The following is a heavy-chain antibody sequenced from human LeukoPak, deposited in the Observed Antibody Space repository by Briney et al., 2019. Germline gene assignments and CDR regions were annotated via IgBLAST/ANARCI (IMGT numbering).Heavy chain of an antibody. J-gene: IGHJ4*02. V-gene: IGHV1-24*01. CDR3: AVGATKDFDY. D-gene: IGHD1-26*01. Sequence: ASVKVSCKVSGYTLTELSMHWVRQAPGKGLEWMGGFDPEDGETIYAQKFQDRVTMTEDASTDTAYMELSSLRSEDTAVYYCAVGATKDFDYWGQGTLVTVSS. CDR1: GYTLTELS. CDR2: FDPEDGET.